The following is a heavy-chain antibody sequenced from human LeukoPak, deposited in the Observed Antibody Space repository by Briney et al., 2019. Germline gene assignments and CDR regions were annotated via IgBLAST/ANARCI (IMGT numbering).Heavy chain of an antibody. V-gene: IGHV3-30*18. J-gene: IGHJ4*02. CDR3: AKGAAAQGSFDY. Sequence: PGGSLRLSCAASGFIFSSYGIHWVRQAPGKGLEWVALISYDGSNKYYVDSVKGRFTISRDNSKNTVFLQMNSLRAEDTAVYYCAKGAAAQGSFDYWGQGTLVTVSS. D-gene: IGHD2-2*01. CDR2: ISYDGSNK. CDR1: GFIFSSYG.